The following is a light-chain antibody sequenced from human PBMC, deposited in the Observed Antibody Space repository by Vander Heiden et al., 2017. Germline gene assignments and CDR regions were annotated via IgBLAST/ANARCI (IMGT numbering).Light chain of an antibody. V-gene: IGKV3-15*01. CDR1: QGVSSN. CDR3: QQYNNWPPVA. CDR2: GAS. J-gene: IGKJ1*01. Sequence: EIVLTQSPATLSLSPAESASLACRASQGVSSNLAWYLQKPGQAPRLLIYGASTRATGIPARFSGSGSGTEFTLTISSLQSEDFAVYYCQQYNNWPPVAFGQGTKVEIK.